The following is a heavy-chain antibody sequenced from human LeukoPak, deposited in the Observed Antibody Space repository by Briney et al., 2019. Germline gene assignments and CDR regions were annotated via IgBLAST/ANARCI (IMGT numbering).Heavy chain of an antibody. J-gene: IGHJ4*02. D-gene: IGHD3-3*01. Sequence: GGSLRLSCAASGFTFSSYSMNWVRQAPGKGLEWVSSISSSSSYIYYADSVKGRFTISRDNAKNSLYLQMNSLRAEDTAVYYCARAITIFGVVIIYFDYWGQGTLVTVSS. CDR2: ISSSSSYI. V-gene: IGHV3-21*01. CDR3: ARAITIFGVVIIYFDY. CDR1: GFTFSSYS.